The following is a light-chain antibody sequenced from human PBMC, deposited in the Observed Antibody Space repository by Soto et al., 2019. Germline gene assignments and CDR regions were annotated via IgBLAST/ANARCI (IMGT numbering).Light chain of an antibody. Sequence: EILMTQSPATLSVSPGEGATLSCRASQTVNSNLAWYQQKPGQSPRLLIYGASTRATGIPARFSGGGSETEFTLTISSLQSEDFAVYYCQHYNNWPYTFGQGTKLEIK. J-gene: IGKJ2*01. V-gene: IGKV3-15*01. CDR1: QTVNSN. CDR2: GAS. CDR3: QHYNNWPYT.